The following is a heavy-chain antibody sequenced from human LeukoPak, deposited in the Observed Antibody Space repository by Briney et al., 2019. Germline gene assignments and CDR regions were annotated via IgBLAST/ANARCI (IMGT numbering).Heavy chain of an antibody. D-gene: IGHD5-24*01. CDR2: IYHSGST. CDR3: ARVKRDGYNSAFDI. J-gene: IGHJ3*02. V-gene: IGHV4-38-2*02. Sequence: SETLSLTCTVSGYSIISGYYWGWVRQPHGKGLEWIGIIYHSGSTYYNPSLKSRVTISVDTSKNQFSLKLSSVTAADTAVYYCARVKRDGYNSAFDIWGQGTVVTVSS. CDR1: GYSIISGYY.